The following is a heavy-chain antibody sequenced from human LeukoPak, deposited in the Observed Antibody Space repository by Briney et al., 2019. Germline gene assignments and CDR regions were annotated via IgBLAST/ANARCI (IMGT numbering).Heavy chain of an antibody. D-gene: IGHD6-19*01. V-gene: IGHV1-69*13. Sequence: SVKVSCKASGYTFTGYYMHWVRQAPGQGLEWMGGIIPIFKTSNYAQKFQGRVTITADESASAAYMELNSLRSDDTAVYYCARGGIAVSGGTSSYYHYGMDVWGQGTTVTVSS. CDR1: GYTFTGYY. CDR2: IIPIFKTS. J-gene: IGHJ6*02. CDR3: ARGGIAVSGGTSSYYHYGMDV.